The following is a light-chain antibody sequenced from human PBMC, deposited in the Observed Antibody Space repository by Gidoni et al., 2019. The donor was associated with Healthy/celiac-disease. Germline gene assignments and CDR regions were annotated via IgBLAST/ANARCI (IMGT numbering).Light chain of an antibody. CDR2: RDS. CDR1: NSGGKN. J-gene: IGLJ2*01. V-gene: IGLV3-9*01. Sequence: SYELTQPLSVSVALGQTARITCGGNNSGGKNVHWDQQKPGQAPVLVIYRDSNRPSGSPGRFSGSNSGNTATLTISRAQAGDEADYYCQVWDSSTVVFGGGTKLTVL. CDR3: QVWDSSTVV.